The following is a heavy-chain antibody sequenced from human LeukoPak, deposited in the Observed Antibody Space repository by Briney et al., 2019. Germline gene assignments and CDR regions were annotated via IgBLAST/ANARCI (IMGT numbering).Heavy chain of an antibody. D-gene: IGHD3-16*01. V-gene: IGHV4-30-2*01. Sequence: SETLSLTCTVSGGSISSGGYYWSWIRQPPGKGLEWIGYIYHSGSTYYNPSLKSRVTISVDRSKNQFSLKLSSVTAADTAVYYCARGDGGTLFGAELWGQGTLVTVSS. J-gene: IGHJ4*02. CDR3: ARGDGGTLFGAEL. CDR2: IYHSGST. CDR1: GGSISSGGYY.